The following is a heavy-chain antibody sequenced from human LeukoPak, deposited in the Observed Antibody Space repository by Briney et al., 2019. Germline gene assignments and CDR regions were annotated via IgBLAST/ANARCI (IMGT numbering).Heavy chain of an antibody. V-gene: IGHV1-8*01. Sequence: ASVKVSCKASGYTFTSYDINWVRQATGQGLEWMGWMNPNSGNTGYAQKFQGRVTMTRNTSISTAYMELSSLRSEDTAVYYCARGPNYYGSGSYYIGTHLYYYYYGMDVWGQGTTVTVSS. D-gene: IGHD3-10*01. CDR2: MNPNSGNT. J-gene: IGHJ6*02. CDR1: GYTFTSYD. CDR3: ARGPNYYGSGSYYIGTHLYYYYYGMDV.